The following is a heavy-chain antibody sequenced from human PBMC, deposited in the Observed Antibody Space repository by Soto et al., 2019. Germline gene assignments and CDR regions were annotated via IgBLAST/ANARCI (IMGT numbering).Heavy chain of an antibody. Sequence: EQVLESGGGLVQPGGSLRLSCEASGFMFNHYAMAWVRQTPGKGLEWVSVSSGSTGTTYYADSVKGRFTISRDNSKNTVYLQMNSLRVEDSALYSCAKVIVLGASTLEYWGPGTRVTVSS. V-gene: IGHV3-23*01. D-gene: IGHD6-6*01. CDR1: GFMFNHYA. J-gene: IGHJ4*02. CDR2: SSGSTGTT. CDR3: AKVIVLGASTLEY.